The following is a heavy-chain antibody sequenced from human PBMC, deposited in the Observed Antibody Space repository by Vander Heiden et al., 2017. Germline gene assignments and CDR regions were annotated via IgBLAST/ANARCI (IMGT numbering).Heavy chain of an antibody. CDR2: INHSGST. D-gene: IGHD6-13*01. V-gene: IGHV4-34*01. J-gene: IGHJ4*02. CDR1: VGSLSGYY. Sequence: QVQLQQWGAGLLKPSETLSLTCAVYVGSLSGYYWSWIRQPPGKGLEWIGEINHSGSTNDNPSLKSRVTISVDTSKNQFSLKMRSVTAADTAVYDGARGRSSSWYIWGQGTMVTVYS. CDR3: ARGRSSSWYI.